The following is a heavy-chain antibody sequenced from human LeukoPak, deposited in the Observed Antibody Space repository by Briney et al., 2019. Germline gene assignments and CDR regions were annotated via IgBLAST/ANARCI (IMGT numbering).Heavy chain of an antibody. J-gene: IGHJ4*02. D-gene: IGHD3-3*01. CDR3: ARGRFLEWGPFDY. Sequence: ASETLSLTCTVSGGSISSSSYYWGWIRQPPGKGLEWIGSIYYSGSTYYNPSLKSRVTISVDTSKNQFSLKLSSVTAADTAVYYCARGRFLEWGPFDYWGQGTLVTVSS. CDR2: IYYSGST. CDR1: GGSISSSSYY. V-gene: IGHV4-39*01.